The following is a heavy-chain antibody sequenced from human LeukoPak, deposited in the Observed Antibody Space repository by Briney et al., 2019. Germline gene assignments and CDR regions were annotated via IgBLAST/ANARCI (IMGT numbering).Heavy chain of an antibody. CDR3: ARDYYDSSGLDY. V-gene: IGHV3-74*01. CDR2: INTDGSST. J-gene: IGHJ4*02. CDR1: GFTFSSYW. Sequence: PGGSLRLSFAASGFTFSSYWMHWVRQAPGKGLVWVSRINTDGSSTSYADSVKGRLTISRDNAKNTLYLQMNSLRAEDTAVYYCARDYYDSSGLDYWGQGTLVTVSS. D-gene: IGHD3-22*01.